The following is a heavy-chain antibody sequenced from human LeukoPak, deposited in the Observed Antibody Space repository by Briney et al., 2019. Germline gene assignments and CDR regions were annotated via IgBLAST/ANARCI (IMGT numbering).Heavy chain of an antibody. CDR3: ARGVHYGSDY. CDR1: GFTFSTYF. CDR2: INSDGSTT. V-gene: IGHV3-74*01. J-gene: IGHJ4*02. D-gene: IGHD4-17*01. Sequence: PGGSLRLSCAASGFTFSTYFMHWVRQAPGKGLVWVSRINSDGSTTSLADSMKGRFTISRDNAKNTLYLPMDSLRAEDTAVYFCARGVHYGSDYWGQGTLVTVSS.